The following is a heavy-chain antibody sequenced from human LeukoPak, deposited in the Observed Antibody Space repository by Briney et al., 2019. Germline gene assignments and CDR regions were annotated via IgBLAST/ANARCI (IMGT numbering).Heavy chain of an antibody. CDR3: ARLGGDTYYFGSASYPNWYFDL. CDR2: IYPDDSDT. CDR1: GYTFTSYW. V-gene: IGHV5-51*01. Sequence: GESPKISCQASGYTFTSYWIGWVRQMPGKGLECMGIIYPDDSDTTYSPSFQGQVTISADKSFSTAYLQWSSLKASDTAIYYCARLGGDTYYFGSASYPNWYFDLWGRGTLVTVSS. D-gene: IGHD3-10*01. J-gene: IGHJ2*01.